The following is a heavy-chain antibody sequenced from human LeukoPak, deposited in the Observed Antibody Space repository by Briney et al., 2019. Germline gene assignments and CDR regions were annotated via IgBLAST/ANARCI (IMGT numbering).Heavy chain of an antibody. CDR2: TNPNSGGT. CDR1: GYTFSDYY. D-gene: IGHD3-22*01. V-gene: IGHV1-2*06. J-gene: IGHJ3*02. Sequence: VSVKVSCKASGYTFSDYYIHGVRQAPGQGLEWMGRTNPNSGGTNYAQKFQGRVTMTRDTSISTAYMELSRLRSDDTALYYCARAGVWDYSDTSGYHNGAFDIWGQGTMVTVSS. CDR3: ARAGVWDYSDTSGYHNGAFDI.